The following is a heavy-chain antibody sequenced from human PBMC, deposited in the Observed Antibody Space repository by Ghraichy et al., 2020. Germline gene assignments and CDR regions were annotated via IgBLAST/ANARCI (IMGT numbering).Heavy chain of an antibody. CDR2: IKQDGSEK. D-gene: IGHD1-1*01. J-gene: IGHJ4*02. CDR1: GFTFSIYW. Sequence: LSLTCAASGFTFSIYWMGWVRQAPGKGLEWVANIKQDGSEKYYVDSVKGRFTISRDNAKKSLYLQMNSLRAEDTAVYYCASIGTHERYIGVGYYWGQGSLVTVSS. CDR3: ASIGTHERYIGVGYY. V-gene: IGHV3-7*01.